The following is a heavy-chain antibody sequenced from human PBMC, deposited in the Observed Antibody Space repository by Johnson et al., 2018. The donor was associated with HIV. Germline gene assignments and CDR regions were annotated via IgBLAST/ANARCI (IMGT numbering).Heavy chain of an antibody. CDR3: AKGGGYGEDDAFDS. V-gene: IGHV3-9*01. CDR2: ISWNSGSM. D-gene: IGHD3-16*01. J-gene: IGHJ3*02. Sequence: VQLVESGGGLVQPGRSLRLSCAASGFSFDDYGMHWVRQAPGKGLEWVSGISWNSGSMGYADSVKGRFTISRDNAKNSLYLQMNSLRGEDTALYCCAKGGGYGEDDAFDSWGQGTMVTVSS. CDR1: GFSFDDYG.